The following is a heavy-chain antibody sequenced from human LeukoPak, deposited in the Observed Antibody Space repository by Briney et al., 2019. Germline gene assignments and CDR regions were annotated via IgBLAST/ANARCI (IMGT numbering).Heavy chain of an antibody. Sequence: GSLRLSCAASGITFSSYAMHWVRQAPGKGLEGVAVISYDGSNKYYADSVKGRFTVSRDNPKTTLYPQMNSLRAEDTAVYFCAKRGVVIRVILVGFHKEANYFDSWGQGALVTVSS. CDR2: ISYDGSNK. J-gene: IGHJ4*02. D-gene: IGHD3-22*01. CDR3: AKRGVVIRVILVGFHKEANYFDS. V-gene: IGHV3-30*04. CDR1: GITFSSYA.